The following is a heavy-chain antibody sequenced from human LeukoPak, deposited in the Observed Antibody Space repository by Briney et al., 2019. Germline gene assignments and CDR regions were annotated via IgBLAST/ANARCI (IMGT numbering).Heavy chain of an antibody. V-gene: IGHV3-15*01. CDR2: IKSKTDGGTA. D-gene: IGHD1-1*01. CDR3: ITDLQ. Sequence: MAGGSLRLSCAASGFTFSNVWMSWVRQAPGKGLEWVGRIKSKTDGGTADYAAPVKGRFAISRDDSANTLFLQMNSLKTDDTGVYYCITDLQWGQGTLVTVSS. J-gene: IGHJ4*02. CDR1: GFTFSNVW.